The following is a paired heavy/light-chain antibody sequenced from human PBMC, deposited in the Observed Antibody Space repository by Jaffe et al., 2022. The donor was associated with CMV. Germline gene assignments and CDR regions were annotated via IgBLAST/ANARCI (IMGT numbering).Light chain of an antibody. CDR3: IQALQTPPWT. Sequence: DIVMTQSPLSLPVTPGEPASISCRSSQSLLHSNGYNYLDWYLQKPGQSPQLLIYLGSNRASGVPDRFSGSGSGTDFTLKISRVEAEDVGVYYCIQALQTPPWTFGQGTKVEIK. J-gene: IGKJ1*01. CDR1: QSLLHSNGYNY. V-gene: IGKV2-28*01. CDR2: LGS.
Heavy chain of an antibody. D-gene: IGHD5-18*01. Sequence: QVQLVESGGGVVQPGRSPRLSCAASGFTFSNFGMHWVRQAPGKGLEWVATIRYDGSKKYYADSVKGRFAVSRDNSKNTLYLQMDSLGVEDTAVYYCARVSYSYNPTGINWGAFDIWGQGTMVTVSS. CDR1: GFTFSNFG. V-gene: IGHV3-33*08. J-gene: IGHJ3*02. CDR2: IRYDGSKK. CDR3: ARVSYSYNPTGINWGAFDI.